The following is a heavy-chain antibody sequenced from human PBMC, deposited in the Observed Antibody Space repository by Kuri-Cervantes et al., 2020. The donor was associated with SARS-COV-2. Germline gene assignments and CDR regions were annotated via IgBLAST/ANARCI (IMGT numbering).Heavy chain of an antibody. CDR2: MNPNSGNT. Sequence: ASVKVSCKASGYTFTSYDINWVRQATGQGPEWMGWMNPNSGNTGYAQKFQGRVTMTRNTSISTAYMELSSLRSEDTAVYYCARAMSITIFGVVIEYAFDIWGQGTMVTVTS. D-gene: IGHD3-3*01. J-gene: IGHJ3*02. V-gene: IGHV1-8*02. CDR3: ARAMSITIFGVVIEYAFDI. CDR1: GYTFTSYD.